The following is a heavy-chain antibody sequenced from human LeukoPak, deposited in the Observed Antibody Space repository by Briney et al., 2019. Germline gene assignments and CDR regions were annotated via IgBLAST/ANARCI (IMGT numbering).Heavy chain of an antibody. D-gene: IGHD4-17*01. CDR2: MKPNSGNT. V-gene: IGHV1-8*03. CDR1: GYTFTSYD. CDR3: ARGGTRGDYVDLLDY. J-gene: IGHJ4*02. Sequence: ASVKVSCKASGYTFTSYDINWVRQPTGQGLEWMGCMKPNSGNTGYEQKFLSRGTITTNNTISTDYTELSSLRSEDAAVYYCARGGTRGDYVDLLDYWGEGNLVTVSS.